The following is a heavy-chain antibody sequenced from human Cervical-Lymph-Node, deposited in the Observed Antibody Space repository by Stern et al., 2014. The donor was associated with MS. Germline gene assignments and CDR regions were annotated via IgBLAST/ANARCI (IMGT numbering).Heavy chain of an antibody. J-gene: IGHJ4*02. CDR1: GFSFSTSGVG. CDR3: AHLSPAAGIFDF. Sequence: QLTLKESGPTLVKPTQTLTLTCTFSGFSFSTSGVGVGWIRQPPGKALEWLALIYWDDDKRCSPSLKNRLTITTDTSKNQVVLTMTNMDPVDTATYFCAHLSPAAGIFDFWGQGTLVTVSS. D-gene: IGHD6-13*01. CDR2: IYWDDDK. V-gene: IGHV2-5*02.